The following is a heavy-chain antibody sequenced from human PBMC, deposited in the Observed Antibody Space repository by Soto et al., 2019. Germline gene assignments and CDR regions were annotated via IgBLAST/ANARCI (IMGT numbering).Heavy chain of an antibody. Sequence: EVQLLESGGGLVQPGGSLRLSCAASGFTFSSYAMSWVRQAPGKGLEWVSAISGSGGSTYYADSVKGRFTISRDNSKNTLYLQMNSLRAEDTAVYYCAKATETDPYDFWSGYYGGHFDYWGQGTLDTVSS. V-gene: IGHV3-23*01. J-gene: IGHJ4*02. CDR1: GFTFSSYA. CDR3: AKATETDPYDFWSGYYGGHFDY. CDR2: ISGSGGST. D-gene: IGHD3-3*01.